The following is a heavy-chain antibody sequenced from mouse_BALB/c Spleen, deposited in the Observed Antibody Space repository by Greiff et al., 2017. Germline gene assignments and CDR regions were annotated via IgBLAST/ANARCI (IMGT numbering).Heavy chain of an antibody. CDR2: IWGDGST. CDR3: ARDLGVRRAWFAY. CDR1: GFSLTGYG. J-gene: IGHJ3*01. V-gene: IGHV2-6-7*01. Sequence: VQLKQSGPGLVAPSQSLSITCTVSGFSLTGYGVNWVRQPPGKGLEWLGMIWGDGSTDYNSALKSRLSISKDNSKSQVFLKMNSLQTDDTARYYCARDLGVRRAWFAYWGQGTLVTVSA. D-gene: IGHD2-14*01.